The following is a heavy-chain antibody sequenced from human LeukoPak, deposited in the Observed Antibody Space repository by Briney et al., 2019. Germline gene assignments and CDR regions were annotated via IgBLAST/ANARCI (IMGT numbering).Heavy chain of an antibody. CDR3: ARASSSGWYDSYYYYYMDV. Sequence: GASVKVSCNASGYTFTSYDINWVRQATGQGLEWMGWMNPNSGNIGYAQKFQGRVTMTRNTSISTAYMELSILISEDTAVYYCARASSSGWYDSYYYYYMDVWGKGTTVTVSS. V-gene: IGHV1-8*01. CDR1: GYTFTSYD. D-gene: IGHD6-19*01. CDR2: MNPNSGNI. J-gene: IGHJ6*03.